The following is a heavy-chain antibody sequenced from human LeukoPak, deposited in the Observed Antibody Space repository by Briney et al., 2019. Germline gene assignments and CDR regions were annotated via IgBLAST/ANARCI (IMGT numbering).Heavy chain of an antibody. J-gene: IGHJ6*03. CDR3: ARLVGATTDYYYYYYMDV. Sequence: GGPLRLSCAASGFTVSSNYMSWVRQAPGKGLEWVSVIYSGGSTYYTDSVKGRFTISRDNSKNTLYLQMNSLRAEDTAVYYCARLVGATTDYYYYYYMDVWGKGTTVTVSS. CDR1: GFTVSSNY. CDR2: IYSGGST. D-gene: IGHD1-26*01. V-gene: IGHV3-53*01.